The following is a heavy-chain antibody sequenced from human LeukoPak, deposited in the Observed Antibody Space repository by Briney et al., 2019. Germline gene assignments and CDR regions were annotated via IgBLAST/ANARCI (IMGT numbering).Heavy chain of an antibody. CDR1: GGSISSSNW. D-gene: IGHD4-17*01. Sequence: SETLSLTCAVSGGSISSSNWWSWVRQPPGKGLEWIGEIYHSGSTNYNPSLKSRVTISVDKSKNQFSLKLSSVTAADTAVYYCARGTYGDYYYYGMDVWGQGTTVTVSS. J-gene: IGHJ6*02. CDR3: ARGTYGDYYYYGMDV. V-gene: IGHV4-4*02. CDR2: IYHSGST.